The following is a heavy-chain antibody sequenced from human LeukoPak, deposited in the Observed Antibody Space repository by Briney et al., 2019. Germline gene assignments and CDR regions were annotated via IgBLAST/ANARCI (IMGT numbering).Heavy chain of an antibody. CDR3: AIAAAAHHLRFDY. J-gene: IGHJ4*02. V-gene: IGHV5-51*01. CDR2: IYPGDSDT. D-gene: IGHD6-13*01. Sequence: GESLKISCKGSGYSFTSYWIGWVRQMPGKGLEWMGIIYPGDSDTRYSPSFQGQVTISADKSISTAYLQWSSLKASDTAMYYCAIAAAAHHLRFDYWGQGTLVTVSS. CDR1: GYSFTSYW.